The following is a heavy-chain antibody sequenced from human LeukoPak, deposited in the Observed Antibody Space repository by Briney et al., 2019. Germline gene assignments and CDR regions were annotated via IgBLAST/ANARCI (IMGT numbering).Heavy chain of an antibody. CDR3: ARNGRRGWFDP. J-gene: IGHJ5*02. Sequence: PSETLSLTCAVYGGSFSGYYWSWIRRPPGKGLEWIGEINHSGSTNYNPSLKSRVTISVDTSKNQFSLKLSSVTAADTAVYYCARNGRRGWFDPWGQGTLVTVSS. V-gene: IGHV4-34*01. CDR2: INHSGST. D-gene: IGHD1-1*01. CDR1: GGSFSGYY.